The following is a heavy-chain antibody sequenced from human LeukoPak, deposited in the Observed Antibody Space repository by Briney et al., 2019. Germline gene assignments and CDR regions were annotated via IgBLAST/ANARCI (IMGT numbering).Heavy chain of an antibody. CDR3: ASLYGSYDAFVI. D-gene: IGHD5-24*01. V-gene: IGHV3-48*03. J-gene: IGHJ3*02. Sequence: GGSLRLSCAASGFTFSSYEMNWVRQAPGKGLEWVSYISSSGSTIYYADSVKGRFTIPRDNAKNSLYLQMNSLRAEDTAVYYCASLYGSYDAFVIWGQGTMVTVSS. CDR1: GFTFSSYE. CDR2: ISSSGSTI.